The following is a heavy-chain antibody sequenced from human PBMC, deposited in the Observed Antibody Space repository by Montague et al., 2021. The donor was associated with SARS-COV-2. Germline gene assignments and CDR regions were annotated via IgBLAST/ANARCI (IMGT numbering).Heavy chain of an antibody. CDR2: IDWDDDK. CDR1: GFSLSTSGMC. CDR3: ARISAWYSSGWSAFDY. J-gene: IGHJ4*02. V-gene: IGHV2-70*01. Sequence: PALVKPIQTLTLTCTFSGFSLSTSGMCVSWIRQPPGKALEWLALIDWDDDKYYSTSLKTRLTISKDTSKNQVVPTMTNMDPVDTATYYCARISAWYSSGWSAFDYWGQGTLVTVSS. D-gene: IGHD6-19*01.